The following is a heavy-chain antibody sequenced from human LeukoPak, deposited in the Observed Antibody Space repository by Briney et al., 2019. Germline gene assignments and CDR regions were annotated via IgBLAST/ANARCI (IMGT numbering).Heavy chain of an antibody. Sequence: GGSLRLSCAASGFTFSGYWMHWVRQAPGKGLGWVSRINSDGSSTSYADSVKGRFTISRDSAKNTLYLQMNSLRAEDTAVYYCVRDGYSYGFMLAFDIWGLGTRVTVSS. J-gene: IGHJ3*02. D-gene: IGHD5-18*01. V-gene: IGHV3-74*01. CDR2: INSDGSST. CDR3: VRDGYSYGFMLAFDI. CDR1: GFTFSGYW.